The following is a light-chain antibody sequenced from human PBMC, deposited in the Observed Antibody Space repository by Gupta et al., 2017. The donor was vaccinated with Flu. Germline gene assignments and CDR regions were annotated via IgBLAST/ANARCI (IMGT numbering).Light chain of an antibody. Sequence: TLDMATRDSASLYSRVGQTVVSNYLAWYQQKPGQAPRLLIYATSSRDTGVPDRFSGSGSGTDFTLTITRVQPEDFAIYYCQQCCSSPLTFGQGTKVDIK. CDR2: ATS. V-gene: IGKV3-20*01. CDR1: QTVVSNY. J-gene: IGKJ3*01. CDR3: QQCCSSPLT.